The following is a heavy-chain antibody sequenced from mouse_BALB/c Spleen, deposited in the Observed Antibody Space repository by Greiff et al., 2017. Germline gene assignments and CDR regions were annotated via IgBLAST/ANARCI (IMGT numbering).Heavy chain of an antibody. CDR2: ISSGGSYT. CDR1: GFTFSSYG. CDR3: ASQTARATAWFAY. J-gene: IGHJ3*01. V-gene: IGHV5-6*01. D-gene: IGHD3-2*01. Sequence: EVQGVESGGDLVKPGGSLKLSCAASGFTFSSYGMSWVRQTPDKRLEWVATISSGGSYTYYPDSVKGRFTISRDNAKNTLYLQMSSLKSEDTAMYYCASQTARATAWFAYWGQGTLVTVSA.